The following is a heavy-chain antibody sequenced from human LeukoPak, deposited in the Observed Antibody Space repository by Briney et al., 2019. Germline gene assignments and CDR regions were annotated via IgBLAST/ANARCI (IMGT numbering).Heavy chain of an antibody. J-gene: IGHJ4*02. D-gene: IGHD6-13*01. Sequence: GGSLRLSCAASGFTFSSYAMSWVRQAPGKGPEWASAISGSGGSTYYADSVKGRFTISRDNSKNTLYLQMNSLRAEDTAVYYCAKDRGGVPIAAAQIFDYWGQGTLVTVSS. CDR1: GFTFSSYA. CDR3: AKDRGGVPIAAAQIFDY. V-gene: IGHV3-23*01. CDR2: ISGSGGST.